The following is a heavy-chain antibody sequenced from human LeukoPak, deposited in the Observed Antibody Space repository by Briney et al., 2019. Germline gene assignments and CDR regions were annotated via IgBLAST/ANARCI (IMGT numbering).Heavy chain of an antibody. V-gene: IGHV1-46*01. Sequence: ASVKVSCKASGYTFTSYYMHWVRQAPGQGLEWMGIINPSGGSTSYAQKFQGRVTMTRDMSTSTVYMELSSLRSEDTAVYYCARGPGLIAARPPYFDYWGQGTLVTVSS. CDR2: INPSGGST. CDR3: ARGPGLIAARPPYFDY. CDR1: GYTFTSYY. J-gene: IGHJ4*02. D-gene: IGHD6-6*01.